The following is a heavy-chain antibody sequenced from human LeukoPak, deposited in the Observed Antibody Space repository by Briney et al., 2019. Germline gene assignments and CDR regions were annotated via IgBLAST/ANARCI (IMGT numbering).Heavy chain of an antibody. D-gene: IGHD2/OR15-2a*01. Sequence: GGSLRLSCAASGFTFSSYAMSWVRQAPGKGLEWVSAISGSGGSTYYADSVKGRFTISRDNSKDTLYLQMNSLRAEDTAVYYCAKPGVQNDARGYMDVWGKGTTVTVSS. CDR2: ISGSGGST. V-gene: IGHV3-23*01. J-gene: IGHJ6*03. CDR3: AKPGVQNDARGYMDV. CDR1: GFTFSSYA.